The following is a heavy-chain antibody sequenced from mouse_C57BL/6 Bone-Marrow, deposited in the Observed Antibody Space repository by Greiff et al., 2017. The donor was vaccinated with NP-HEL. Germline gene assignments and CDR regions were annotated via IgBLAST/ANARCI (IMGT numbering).Heavy chain of an antibody. Sequence: VQLQQPGAELVKPGASVKLSCKASGYTFTSYWMHWVKQRPGRGLEWIGRIDPNSGGTKYKEKFKSKATLTVDKPSSTAYMQLSSLTSEDSAVYYCARARGGSSFYYYAMDYWGQGTSVTVSS. V-gene: IGHV1-72*01. J-gene: IGHJ4*01. CDR2: IDPNSGGT. CDR3: ARARGGSSFYYYAMDY. D-gene: IGHD1-1*01. CDR1: GYTFTSYW.